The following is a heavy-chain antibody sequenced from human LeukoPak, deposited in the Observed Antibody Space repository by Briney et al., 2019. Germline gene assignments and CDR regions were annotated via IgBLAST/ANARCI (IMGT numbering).Heavy chain of an antibody. Sequence: GGSLRLTCVAAGLSFSNYDMYWVRQAPGKGLEWVAYISASGEILYYAASVKGRFTISRDNANRSVYLRMNSLRVEDTATYYCIPPAAGLYWTITTEYFQHWGQGAPVTVSS. V-gene: IGHV3-48*03. CDR3: IPPAAGLYWTITTEYFQH. CDR2: ISASGEIL. D-gene: IGHD2-2*01. J-gene: IGHJ1*01. CDR1: GLSFSNYD.